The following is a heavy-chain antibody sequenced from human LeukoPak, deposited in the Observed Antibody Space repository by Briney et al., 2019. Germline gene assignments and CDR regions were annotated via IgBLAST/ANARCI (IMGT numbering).Heavy chain of an antibody. V-gene: IGHV4-39*01. CDR2: IYYFGNA. Sequence: SETLSLTCSVSGGSITTRRYYWGLIRQSPGKGLEWIGSIYYFGNAYYRPSLSSRATISIDTSKKEISLKLTSVTATDTAMYYCATHEEGSYFESWGQGTLVTVSS. CDR1: GGSITTRRYY. CDR3: ATHEEGSYFES. D-gene: IGHD3-10*01. J-gene: IGHJ4*02.